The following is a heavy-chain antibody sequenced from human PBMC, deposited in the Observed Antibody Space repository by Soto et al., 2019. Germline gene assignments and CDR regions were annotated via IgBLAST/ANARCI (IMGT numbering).Heavy chain of an antibody. CDR1: GYTFTSYG. V-gene: IGHV1-18*01. D-gene: IGHD2-2*01. CDR3: AWDRLGGVVQPAAMGEGRNYYMDV. J-gene: IGHJ6*03. CDR2: ISAYNGNT. Sequence: QVQLVQSGAEVKKPGASVKVSCKASGYTFTSYGISWVRQAPGQGLEWMGWISAYNGNTNYAQKLQGRVTMTTDTSTSTAYMELRSLRSDDTAVYYCAWDRLGGVVQPAAMGEGRNYYMDVWGKGITVTVSS.